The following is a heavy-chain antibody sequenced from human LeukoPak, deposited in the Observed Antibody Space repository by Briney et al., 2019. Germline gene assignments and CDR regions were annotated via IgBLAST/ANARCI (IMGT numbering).Heavy chain of an antibody. V-gene: IGHV3-30*18. CDR3: ANLPRDYDDY. Sequence: PGGSLRLSCAASGFTFSSYGMHWVRQAPGKGLEWVAVISYDGSNKYYADSVKGRFTISRDNSKNTLYLQMNSLRAEDTAVYYCANLPRDYDDYWGQGTLVTVSS. J-gene: IGHJ4*02. CDR2: ISYDGSNK. CDR1: GFTFSSYG.